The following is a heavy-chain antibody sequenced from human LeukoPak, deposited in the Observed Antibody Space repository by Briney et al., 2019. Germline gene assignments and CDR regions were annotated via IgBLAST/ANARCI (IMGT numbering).Heavy chain of an antibody. Sequence: ASVKVSCKASGGTFSYYAITWVRQAPGQGLEWMGRITPIFGIANYAQKFQGRVTITADKSTSTGYMELSSLRSEDTAVYYCARGDYYDSSAYFYDPRPLDPWGQGTLVAVSS. CDR3: ARGDYYDSSAYFYDPRPLDP. J-gene: IGHJ5*02. D-gene: IGHD3-22*01. CDR1: GGTFSYYA. V-gene: IGHV1-69*04. CDR2: ITPIFGIA.